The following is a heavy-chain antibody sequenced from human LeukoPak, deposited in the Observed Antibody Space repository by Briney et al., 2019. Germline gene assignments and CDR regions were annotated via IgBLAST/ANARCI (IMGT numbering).Heavy chain of an antibody. CDR1: GFTFSSYS. D-gene: IGHD5-12*01. V-gene: IGHV3-21*01. Sequence: GGSLRLSCAASGFTFSSYSMNWVRQAPGKGLEWVSSISSSSSYIYYADSVKGRFTISRDNAKNSLYLQMNSLRAEDAAVYYCASRRGYSGYYYYYMDVWGKGTTVTVSS. CDR2: ISSSSSYI. J-gene: IGHJ6*03. CDR3: ASRRGYSGYYYYYMDV.